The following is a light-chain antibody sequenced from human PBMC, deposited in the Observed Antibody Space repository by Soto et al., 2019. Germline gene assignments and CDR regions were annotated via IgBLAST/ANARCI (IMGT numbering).Light chain of an antibody. CDR3: QHYSDWPLT. CDR2: NAY. V-gene: IGKV3-15*01. CDR1: QGIGTT. J-gene: IGKJ4*01. Sequence: EIVMAQSPATRSVSPGEGATLYCRASQGIGTTLAWYQQKPGQTPRLLIYNAYIRATGVPARFSGSASGTEFTLTISSLQSEDFAVYYCQHYSDWPLTFGGGTKV.